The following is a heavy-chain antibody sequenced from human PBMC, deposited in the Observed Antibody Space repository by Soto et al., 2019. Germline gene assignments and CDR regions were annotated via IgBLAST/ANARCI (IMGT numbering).Heavy chain of an antibody. CDR1: GFTFSSYA. D-gene: IGHD4-17*01. V-gene: IGHV3-30-3*01. J-gene: IGHJ4*02. CDR3: ARDRGMTTVIFSFDY. Sequence: GGSLRLSCAASGFTFSSYAMHWVRQAPGKGLEWVAVISYDGSNKYYADSVKGRFTISRDNSKNTLYLQMNSLRAEDTAVYYCARDRGMTTVIFSFDYWGQGTLVTVSS. CDR2: ISYDGSNK.